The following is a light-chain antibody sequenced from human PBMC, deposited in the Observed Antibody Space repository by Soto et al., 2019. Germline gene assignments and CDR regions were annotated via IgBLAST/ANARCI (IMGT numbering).Light chain of an antibody. J-gene: IGLJ2*01. Sequence: QSVLTQPPSVSGAPGQRVTISCTGSSSNIGAGYDVHWYQQLPGTAPKLLIYDNTTRPSGVPDRFSGSKSGTSASLAITGLQAEDEADYYCQSYDSSLSGVVFGGGTKVTVL. CDR1: SSNIGAGYD. CDR3: QSYDSSLSGVV. CDR2: DNT. V-gene: IGLV1-40*01.